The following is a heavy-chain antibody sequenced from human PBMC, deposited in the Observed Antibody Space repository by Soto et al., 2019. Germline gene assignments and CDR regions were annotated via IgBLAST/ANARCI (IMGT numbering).Heavy chain of an antibody. CDR3: ARGNSSGWYGYYYYGMDV. V-gene: IGHV4-34*01. Sequence: SETLSFTCAVYGGSFSGYYWSWIRQPPGKGLEWMGEINHSGSTNYNPSLKSRVTISVDTSKNQFSLKLSSVTAADTAVYYCARGNSSGWYGYYYYGMDVGGQGTTVTVSS. D-gene: IGHD6-19*01. CDR1: GGSFSGYY. CDR2: INHSGST. J-gene: IGHJ6*02.